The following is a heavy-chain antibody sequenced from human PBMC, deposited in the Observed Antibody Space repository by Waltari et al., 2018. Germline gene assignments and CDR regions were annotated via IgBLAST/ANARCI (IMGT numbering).Heavy chain of an antibody. CDR3: AKSRGDSSSWYYFDY. V-gene: IGHV3-43D*03. J-gene: IGHJ4*02. D-gene: IGHD6-13*01. Sequence: EVQLVESGGVVVQPGGSLRISCAASGFTFDDYAMHWVRQAPGKGLEWVSLISWDGGSTYYADSVKGRFTISRDNSKNSLYLQMNSLRAEDTALYYCAKSRGDSSSWYYFDYWGQGTLVTVSS. CDR2: ISWDGGST. CDR1: GFTFDDYA.